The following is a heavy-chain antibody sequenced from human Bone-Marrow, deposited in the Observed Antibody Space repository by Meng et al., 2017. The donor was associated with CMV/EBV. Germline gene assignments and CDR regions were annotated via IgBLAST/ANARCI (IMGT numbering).Heavy chain of an antibody. CDR1: GHPFTGYY. CDR3: ALGGRAIGGLAWFDP. Sequence: GHPFTGYYIHWVRQAPGQGLEWMGWIHPNGGATNYLQKFQGRVTMTRDTSVNTVYMELRRLASDDTAVYYCALGGRAIGGLAWFDPWGQGTLVTVSS. CDR2: IHPNGGAT. J-gene: IGHJ5*02. D-gene: IGHD7-27*01. V-gene: IGHV1-2*02.